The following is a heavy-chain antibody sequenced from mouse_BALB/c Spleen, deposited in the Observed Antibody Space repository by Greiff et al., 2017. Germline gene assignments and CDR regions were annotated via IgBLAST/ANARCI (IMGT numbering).Heavy chain of an antibody. CDR1: GYTFTSYW. D-gene: IGHD1-1*01. CDR2: INPSTGYT. J-gene: IGHJ4*01. V-gene: IGHV1-7*01. CDR3: ARSVLLRWESYAMDY. Sequence: QVHVKQSGAELAKPGASVKMSCKASGYTFTSYWMHWVKQRPGQGLEWIGYINPSTGYTEYNQKFKDKATLTADKSSSTAYMQLSSLTSEDSAVYYCARSVLLRWESYAMDYWGQGTSVTVSS.